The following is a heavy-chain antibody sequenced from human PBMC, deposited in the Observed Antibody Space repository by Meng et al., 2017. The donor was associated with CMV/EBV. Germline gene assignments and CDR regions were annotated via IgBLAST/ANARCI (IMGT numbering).Heavy chain of an antibody. J-gene: IGHJ6*02. CDR3: ARVRVPAATYYYYGMDV. CDR2: IYPGDSDT. V-gene: IGHV5-51*01. D-gene: IGHD2-2*01. Sequence: KVSCKGSGYSFTSYWIGWVRQMPGKGLEWMGIIYPGDSDTRYSPSFQGQVTISADKSISTAYLQWSSLKASDTAMYYCARVRVPAATYYYYGMDVWGQGTTVTVSS. CDR1: GYSFTSYW.